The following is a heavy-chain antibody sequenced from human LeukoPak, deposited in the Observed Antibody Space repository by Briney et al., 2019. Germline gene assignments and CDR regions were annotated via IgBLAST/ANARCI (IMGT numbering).Heavy chain of an antibody. CDR1: GGSISSYY. J-gene: IGHJ3*02. CDR2: IYYSGST. V-gene: IGHV4-59*01. Sequence: PSETLSLTCTVSGGSISSYYWSWIRQPPGKGLEWIGYIYYSGSTNHNPSLKSRVTISVDTSKNQFSLKLSSVTAADTAVYYCARDARGAFDIWGQGTMVTVSS. CDR3: ARDARGAFDI. D-gene: IGHD3-10*01.